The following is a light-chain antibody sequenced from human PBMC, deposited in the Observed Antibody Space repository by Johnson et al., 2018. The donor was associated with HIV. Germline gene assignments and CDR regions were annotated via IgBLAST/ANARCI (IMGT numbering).Light chain of an antibody. CDR2: DNN. CDR1: SSNIGNNY. J-gene: IGLJ1*01. V-gene: IGLV1-51*01. CDR3: GTWDSSLSAAV. Sequence: QSVLTQPPSVSAAPGQKVTISCSGSSSNIGNNYVSWYQQLPGKAPKLLIYDNNKRPSGIPDRFSGSKSGTSATLGITGLQTGDEADYYCGTWDSSLSAAVLATGTTVTVL.